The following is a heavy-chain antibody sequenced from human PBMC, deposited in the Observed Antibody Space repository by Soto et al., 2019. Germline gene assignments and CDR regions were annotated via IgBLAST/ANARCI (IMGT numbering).Heavy chain of an antibody. Sequence: QVQLVQSGAEVKKPGASVKVSCKASGYTFINYAISWVRQAPGQGLEWMGWISPYNGNTNYAQKLQGRVTMTTDTATSTDYMEVRSLRSDDTAVYYCARGSTVTMSPSYYYLEVWGEGTTVTVSS. J-gene: IGHJ6*03. V-gene: IGHV1-18*01. CDR3: ARGSTVTMSPSYYYLEV. CDR2: ISPYNGNT. CDR1: GYTFINYA. D-gene: IGHD4-17*01.